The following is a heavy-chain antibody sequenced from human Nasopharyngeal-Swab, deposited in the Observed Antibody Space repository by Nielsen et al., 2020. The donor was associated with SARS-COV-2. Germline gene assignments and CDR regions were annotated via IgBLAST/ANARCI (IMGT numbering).Heavy chain of an antibody. D-gene: IGHD2-21*02. CDR1: GFTFSSYA. Sequence: GESLKISCAASGFTFSSYAMSWVRQAPGKGLEWVSYISSSSSTIYYADSVKGRFTISRDNAKNSLYLQMNSLRDEDTAVYYCARAQQAYCGGDCYPHYYGMDVWGQGTTVTVSS. CDR2: ISSSSSTI. V-gene: IGHV3-48*02. CDR3: ARAQQAYCGGDCYPHYYGMDV. J-gene: IGHJ6*02.